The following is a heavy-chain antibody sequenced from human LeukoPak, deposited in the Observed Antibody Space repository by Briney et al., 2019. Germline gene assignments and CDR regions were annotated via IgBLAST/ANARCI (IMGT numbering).Heavy chain of an antibody. CDR1: GFTFSSYA. CDR3: AKDRPLGGRIPYFDY. CDR2: ISGSGGST. Sequence: GGSLRLSCAASGFTFSSYAMSWVRQAPGKGLEWVSAISGSGGSTYYADSVKGRFTISRDNSKNTLYLQMNSLRAEDAAVYYCAKDRPLGGRIPYFDYWGQGTLVTVSS. V-gene: IGHV3-23*01. J-gene: IGHJ4*02. D-gene: IGHD3-10*01.